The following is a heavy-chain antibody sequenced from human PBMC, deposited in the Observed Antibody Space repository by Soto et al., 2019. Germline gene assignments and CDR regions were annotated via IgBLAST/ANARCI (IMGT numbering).Heavy chain of an antibody. J-gene: IGHJ3*01. V-gene: IGHV3-23*01. CDR2: ISGGGDGT. Sequence: GGSLRLSCAASRFPFYHYTMNWGRQAPGKGLEWVSTISGGGDGTYYADSVKGRFTISRDNSRNTVYLQMISLRAEDTAVYYCAKKGLGSLATYCTTGDCHYAFDVWGQGTLVTVSS. D-gene: IGHD2-8*01. CDR3: AKKGLGSLATYCTTGDCHYAFDV. CDR1: RFPFYHYT.